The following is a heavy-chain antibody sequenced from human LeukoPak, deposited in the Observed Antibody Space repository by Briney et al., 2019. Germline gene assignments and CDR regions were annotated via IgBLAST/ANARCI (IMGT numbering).Heavy chain of an antibody. D-gene: IGHD2-15*01. CDR2: INTYNGNT. V-gene: IGHV1-18*01. CDR1: GYTFTTFG. Sequence: ASVRVSCKASGYTFTTFGITWVRQAPGQGLEWMGWINTYNGNTNYAQNLQGRVTMTTDTSTSTAYMELRSLTSDDTAVYYCARLGSDCGGGNCYWGGGTLASVSS. CDR3: ARLGSDCGGGNCY. J-gene: IGHJ4*01.